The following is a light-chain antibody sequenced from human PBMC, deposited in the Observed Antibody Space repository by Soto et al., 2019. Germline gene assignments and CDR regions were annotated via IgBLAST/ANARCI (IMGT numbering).Light chain of an antibody. CDR2: GAS. J-gene: IGKJ1*01. V-gene: IGKV3-15*01. Sequence: EIVMTQSPCTLSASRCERATLSCRASQSVSSNLAWYQQKPGQAPRLLIYGASTRATGVPARFSGGGSGTEFTLTISSLQSEDFAVYYCQQYNNWPRTFGQGTKVDIK. CDR3: QQYNNWPRT. CDR1: QSVSSN.